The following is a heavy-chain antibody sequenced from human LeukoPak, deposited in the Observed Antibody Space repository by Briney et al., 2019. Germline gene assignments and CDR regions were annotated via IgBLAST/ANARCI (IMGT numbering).Heavy chain of an antibody. Sequence: PGRSLRLSCTASGFPFSNYAMNWVRQTPGKGLEWVALISFDGAKIYYADSVKGRFTISRDSSKNTLFLQMNSLTVEDTAVYYCARDPAKGAATYFDYWGQGTLVTVSS. D-gene: IGHD2-15*01. J-gene: IGHJ4*02. CDR1: GFPFSNYA. V-gene: IGHV3-30*04. CDR2: ISFDGAKI. CDR3: ARDPAKGAATYFDY.